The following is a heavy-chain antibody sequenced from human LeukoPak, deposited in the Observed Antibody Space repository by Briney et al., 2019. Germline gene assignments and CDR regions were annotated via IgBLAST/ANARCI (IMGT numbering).Heavy chain of an antibody. CDR2: INSDGSST. Sequence: AGGSLRLSCAASGFTFSSYWMHGVRQAPGKGLVWVSRINSDGSSTSYAGSVKGRFTISRDNAKNTLYLQMNSLRAEDTAVYYCARGRLLPYYFDYWGQGTLVTVSS. CDR3: ARGRLLPYYFDY. J-gene: IGHJ4*02. V-gene: IGHV3-74*01. CDR1: GFTFSSYW. D-gene: IGHD2-21*01.